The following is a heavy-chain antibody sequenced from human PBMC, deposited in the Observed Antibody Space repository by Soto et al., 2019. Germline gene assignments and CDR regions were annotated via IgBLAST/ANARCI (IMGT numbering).Heavy chain of an antibody. V-gene: IGHV4-30-4*01. J-gene: IGHJ4*02. D-gene: IGHD6-6*01. CDR1: GGSISSGDYY. CDR3: ARGGVRESSSSFGY. CDR2: IYYSGST. Sequence: SETLSLTSTVSGGSISSGDYYWSWIRQPPGKGLEWIGYIYYSGSTYYNPSLKSRVTISVDTSKNQFSLKLSSVTAADTAVYYCARGGVRESSSSFGYWGQGTLVTVSS.